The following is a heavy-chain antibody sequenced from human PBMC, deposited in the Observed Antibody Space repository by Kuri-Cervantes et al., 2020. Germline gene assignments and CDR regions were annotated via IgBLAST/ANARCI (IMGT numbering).Heavy chain of an antibody. J-gene: IGHJ5*02. Sequence: GESLKISCAASGFTFSSYAMSWVRQAPGKGLEWVANIKQDGSEKYYVDSVKGRFTISRDNAKNSLYLQMNSLRAEDTAVYYCARDRSSQLLRNWFDPWGQGTLVTVSS. V-gene: IGHV3-7*01. CDR3: ARDRSSQLLRNWFDP. D-gene: IGHD2-2*01. CDR2: IKQDGSEK. CDR1: GFTFSSYA.